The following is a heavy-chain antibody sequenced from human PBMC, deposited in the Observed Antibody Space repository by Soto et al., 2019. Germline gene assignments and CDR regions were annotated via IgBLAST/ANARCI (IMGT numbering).Heavy chain of an antibody. CDR2: IIPIFGTA. CDR1: GGTFSSYA. CDR3: AQTLGLAVAGPGRFDL. V-gene: IGHV1-69*13. Sequence: ASVKVSCKASGGTFSSYAMSWVRQAPGQGLEWMGGIIPIFGTANYAQKFQGRVTITADESRSTAYMELSSLRSEDTAVYYCAQTLGLAVAGPGRFDLWGRGTLVTVSS. D-gene: IGHD6-19*01. J-gene: IGHJ2*01.